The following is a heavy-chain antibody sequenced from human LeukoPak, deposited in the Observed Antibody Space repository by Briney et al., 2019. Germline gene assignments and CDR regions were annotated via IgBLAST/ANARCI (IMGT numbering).Heavy chain of an antibody. CDR2: IVVGSGNT. CDR1: GFTFTSSA. V-gene: IGHV1-58*01. CDR3: AAASPRGSPEGEDYFDY. Sequence: ASVKVSCKASGFTFTSSAVQWVRQARGQRLEWIGWIVVGSGNTNYAQKFQERVTITRDMSTSTAYMELSSLRSEDTAVYYCAAASPRGSPEGEDYFDYWGQGTLVTVSS. D-gene: IGHD1-26*01. J-gene: IGHJ4*02.